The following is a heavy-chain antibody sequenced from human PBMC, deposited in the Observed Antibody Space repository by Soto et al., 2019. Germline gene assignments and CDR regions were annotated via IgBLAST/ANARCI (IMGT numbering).Heavy chain of an antibody. J-gene: IGHJ6*03. CDR3: ARTYFDFWSGDYYYYMDV. CDR1: GGSISSYY. D-gene: IGHD3-3*01. CDR2: IYYSGST. V-gene: IGHV4-59*01. Sequence: SETLSLTCTVPGGSISSYYWSWIRQPPGKGLEWIGYIYYSGSTNYNPSLKSRVTISADTSKNQFSLKLSSVTAADTAVYYCARTYFDFWSGDYYYYMDVWGKGTTVTVSS.